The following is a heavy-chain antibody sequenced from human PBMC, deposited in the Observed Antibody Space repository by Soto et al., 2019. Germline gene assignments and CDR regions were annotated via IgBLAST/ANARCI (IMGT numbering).Heavy chain of an antibody. CDR2: IKQDGSEK. CDR1: GFTFSSYW. V-gene: IGHV3-7*02. Sequence: SGGSLRLSCAASGFTFSSYWMSWVRQAPGKGLEWVANIKQDGSEKYYEDSVTGRFTISRDNSKNTLYLQMNSLRTEDTSVYYCATEPRDSSGYGMYHFVYWGQGTLVTVSS. J-gene: IGHJ4*02. D-gene: IGHD3-22*01. CDR3: ATEPRDSSGYGMYHFVY.